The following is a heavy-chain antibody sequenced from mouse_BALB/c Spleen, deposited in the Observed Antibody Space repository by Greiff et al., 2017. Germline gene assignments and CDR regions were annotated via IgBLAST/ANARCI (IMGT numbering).Heavy chain of an antibody. Sequence: QVQLKQSGPGLVAPSQSLSITCTVSGFSLTDYGVSWIRQPPGKGLEWLGVIWGGGSTYYNSALKSRLSISKDNSKSQVFLKMNSLQTDDTAMYYCARIYDGYYVWFAYWGQGTLVTVSA. CDR2: IWGGGST. CDR1: GFSLTDYG. D-gene: IGHD2-3*01. CDR3: ARIYDGYYVWFAY. V-gene: IGHV2-6-5*01. J-gene: IGHJ3*01.